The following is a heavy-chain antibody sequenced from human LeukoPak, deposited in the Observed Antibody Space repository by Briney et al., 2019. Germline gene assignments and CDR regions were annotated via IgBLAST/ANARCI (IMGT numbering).Heavy chain of an antibody. J-gene: IGHJ4*02. CDR2: INHSGST. V-gene: IGHV4-34*01. Sequence: SETLSLTCAVYGGSFSGYYWSWIRQPPGKGLEWIGEINHSGSTNYNPSLKSRVTISVDTSKNQFSLKLSSVTAADTAVYYCARDSHSLYFDYWGQGTLVTVSS. CDR1: GGSFSGYY. CDR3: ARDSHSLYFDY. D-gene: IGHD1-26*01.